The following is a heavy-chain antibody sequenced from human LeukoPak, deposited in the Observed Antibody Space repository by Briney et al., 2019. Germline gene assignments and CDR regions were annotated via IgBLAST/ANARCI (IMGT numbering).Heavy chain of an antibody. D-gene: IGHD5-24*01. Sequence: ASVKVSCKASGGTFSSYAISWVRQAPGQGLEWMGRIIPILGIANYAQKFQGRVTITADKSTSTAYMELSSLRSEDTAVYYCAREEEMATSYGAFDIWGQETMVTVSS. CDR1: GGTFSSYA. CDR3: AREEEMATSYGAFDI. CDR2: IIPILGIA. V-gene: IGHV1-69*04. J-gene: IGHJ3*02.